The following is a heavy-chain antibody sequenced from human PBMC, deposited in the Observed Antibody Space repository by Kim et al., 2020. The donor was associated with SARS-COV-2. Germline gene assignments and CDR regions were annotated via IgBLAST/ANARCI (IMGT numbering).Heavy chain of an antibody. CDR1: GFTFSSFA. V-gene: IGHV3-30-3*01. Sequence: GGSLRLSCAASGFTFSSFAMHWVRQAPGKGLEWVAVISYDGSNKYYADSVKGRFTISRDNSKNTLYLQMNSLRAEDTAVYYCARDSGGYDFSFDYWGQGTLVTVSS. D-gene: IGHD5-12*01. CDR2: ISYDGSNK. CDR3: ARDSGGYDFSFDY. J-gene: IGHJ4*02.